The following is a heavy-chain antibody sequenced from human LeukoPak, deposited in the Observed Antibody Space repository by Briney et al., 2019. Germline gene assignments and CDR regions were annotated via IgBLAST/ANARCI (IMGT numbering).Heavy chain of an antibody. CDR2: IIPILGIA. J-gene: IGHJ3*02. CDR3: ARPKRGYSYGYWDGAFDI. CDR1: GGTLSSYA. D-gene: IGHD5-18*01. V-gene: IGHV1-69*04. Sequence: SVKVSCKASGGTLSSYAISWVRQAPGQGLEWMGRIIPILGIANYAQKFQGRVTITADKSTSTAYMELSSLRSEDTAVYYCARPKRGYSYGYWDGAFDIWGQGTMVTVSS.